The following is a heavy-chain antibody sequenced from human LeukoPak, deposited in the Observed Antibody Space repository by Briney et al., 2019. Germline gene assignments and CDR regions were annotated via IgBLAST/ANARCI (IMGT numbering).Heavy chain of an antibody. D-gene: IGHD6-6*01. J-gene: IGHJ6*03. CDR1: GGTFSSYA. CDR2: IIPIFGTA. Sequence: ASVKVSCKASGGTFSSYAISWVRQAPGQGLEWMGGIIPIFGTANYAQKFQGRVTITADESTSTAYMELSSLRSEDTAVYYCARNRATYSSSSIYYMDVWGKETTVTVSS. CDR3: ARNRATYSSSSIYYMDV. V-gene: IGHV1-69*13.